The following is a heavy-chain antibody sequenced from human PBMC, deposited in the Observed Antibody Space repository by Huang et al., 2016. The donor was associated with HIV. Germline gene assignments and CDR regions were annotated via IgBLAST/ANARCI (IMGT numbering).Heavy chain of an antibody. CDR3: ARRQGYCSGGRCYTSFDP. Sequence: QLQLQESGPGLVKPTETLSLTCPVSGGSISSSYYYWGWIRQPPGKGLEWIGTVYYLGRTYYNPSLKSRVAISAHTSNNQFSRRLSSVTAADTAVYYCARRQGYCSGGRCYTSFDPWGQGILVTVSS. D-gene: IGHD2-15*01. CDR1: GGSISSSYYY. V-gene: IGHV4-39*01. CDR2: VYYLGRT. J-gene: IGHJ5*02.